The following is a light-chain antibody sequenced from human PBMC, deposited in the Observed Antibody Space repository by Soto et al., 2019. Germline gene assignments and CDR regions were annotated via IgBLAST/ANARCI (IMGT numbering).Light chain of an antibody. V-gene: IGKV3-15*01. CDR1: QSVSRN. J-gene: IGKJ1*01. CDR2: GAS. CDR3: HQYNNWPPT. Sequence: EMVMTQSPATLSVSPGERATLSCRASQSVSRNLAWYQQKPGQTPRLLIYGASTRVTGIPARFSGSGSGTEFTLTISSPQSEDFAVYYCHQYNNWPPTFGRGTKVEIK.